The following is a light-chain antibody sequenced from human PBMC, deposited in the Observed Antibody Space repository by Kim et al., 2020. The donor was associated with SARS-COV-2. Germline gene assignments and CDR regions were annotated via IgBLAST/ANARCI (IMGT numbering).Light chain of an antibody. CDR2: GNI. J-gene: IGLJ3*02. CDR1: ASNLGADYD. Sequence: QSVLTQPPSVSGAPGQRVTISCAGSASNLGADYDVHWYQQFPGTAPKLLIYGNINRPSGVPNRFSGSKSGTSASLTITGLQIEDEADYYCQSYDSRLSGAGVFGGGTKVTVL. V-gene: IGLV1-40*01. CDR3: QSYDSRLSGAGV.